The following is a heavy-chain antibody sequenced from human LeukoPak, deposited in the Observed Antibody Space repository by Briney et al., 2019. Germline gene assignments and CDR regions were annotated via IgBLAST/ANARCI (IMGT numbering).Heavy chain of an antibody. J-gene: IGHJ5*02. CDR1: GFTFSSYG. CDR3: AKGGAAAGLNWFDP. D-gene: IGHD6-13*01. V-gene: IGHV3-30*02. Sequence: GGSLRLSCAASGFTFSSYGMHWVRQAPGRGLEWVAFIRYDGSNKYYADSVKGRFTISRDNSKNTLYLQMNSLRAEDTAVYYCAKGGAAAGLNWFDPWGQGTLVTVSS. CDR2: IRYDGSNK.